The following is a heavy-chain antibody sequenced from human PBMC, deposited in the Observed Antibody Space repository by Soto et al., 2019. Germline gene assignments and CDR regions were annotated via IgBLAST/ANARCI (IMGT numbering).Heavy chain of an antibody. J-gene: IGHJ4*02. CDR1: GFTFSNAW. Sequence: PGGSLRLSCAASGFTFSNAWMNWVRQAPGKGLEWVGRIKSKTDGGTTDYAAPVKGRFTISRDDSKNTLYLQMNSLKTEDTAVYYCTTTYAYYYDSSGYYPSFDYWGQGTLVTVSS. V-gene: IGHV3-15*07. D-gene: IGHD3-22*01. CDR2: IKSKTDGGTT. CDR3: TTTYAYYYDSSGYYPSFDY.